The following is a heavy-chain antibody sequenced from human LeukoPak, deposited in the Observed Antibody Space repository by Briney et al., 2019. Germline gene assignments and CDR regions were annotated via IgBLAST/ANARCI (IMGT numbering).Heavy chain of an antibody. CDR3: ARDSTPYDFWSGCYVGGWFDP. V-gene: IGHV3-30-3*01. D-gene: IGHD3-3*01. CDR1: GFTFSSYA. Sequence: GGSLRLSCAASGFTFSSYAMHWVRQAPGKGLEWVAVISYDGSNKYYADSVKGRFTISRDNSKNTLYLQMNSLRAEDTAVYYCARDSTPYDFWSGCYVGGWFDPWGQGTLVTVSS. J-gene: IGHJ5*02. CDR2: ISYDGSNK.